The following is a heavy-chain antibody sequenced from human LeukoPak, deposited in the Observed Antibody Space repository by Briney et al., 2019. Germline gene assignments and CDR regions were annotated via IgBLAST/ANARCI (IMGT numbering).Heavy chain of an antibody. CDR3: ARDYGGSSPFDY. CDR2: ISGSGGST. CDR1: GFTYSSYA. J-gene: IGHJ4*02. V-gene: IGHV3-23*01. D-gene: IGHD4-23*01. Sequence: GGSLRLSCAASGFTYSSYAMSWVRQAPGKGLEWVSAISGSGGSTYYADSVKGRFTISRDNAKNSLYLQMNSLRAEDTAVYYCARDYGGSSPFDYWGQGTLVTVSS.